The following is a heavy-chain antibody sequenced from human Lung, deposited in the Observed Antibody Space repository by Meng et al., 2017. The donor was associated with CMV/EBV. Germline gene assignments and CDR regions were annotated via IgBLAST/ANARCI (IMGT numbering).Heavy chain of an antibody. J-gene: IGHJ4*02. CDR1: GSNLSSYW. V-gene: IGHV3-7*01. CDR2: IQPDGSEK. CDR3: VRVYFWAREY. Sequence: GESLKISCAASGSNLSSYWMCWVRQGPGKGLEWVDNIQPDGSEKNYVESVKGRFTISRDNAKNSMYLQLNSLRAEDTAVYYCVRVYFWAREYWGQGTLVTVSS. D-gene: IGHD3-3*01.